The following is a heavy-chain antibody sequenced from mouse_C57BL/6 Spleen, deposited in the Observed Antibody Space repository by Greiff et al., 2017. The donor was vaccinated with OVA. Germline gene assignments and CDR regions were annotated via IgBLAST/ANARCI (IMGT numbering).Heavy chain of an antibody. Sequence: VQLQESGAELVRPGTSVKVSCKASGYAFTNYLIEWVKQRPGQGLEWIGVINPGSGGTNYNEKFKGKATLTADKSSSTAYMQLSSLTSEDSAVYFCARGGNTIVASPYWYFDVWGTGTTVTVSS. CDR2: INPGSGGT. D-gene: IGHD1-1*01. CDR1: GYAFTNYL. V-gene: IGHV1-54*01. J-gene: IGHJ1*03. CDR3: ARGGNTIVASPYWYFDV.